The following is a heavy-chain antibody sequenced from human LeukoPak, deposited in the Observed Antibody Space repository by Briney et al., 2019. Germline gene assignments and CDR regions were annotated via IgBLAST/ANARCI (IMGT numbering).Heavy chain of an antibody. V-gene: IGHV3-23*01. CDR3: AKGFTSTALFDY. CDR2: VSGSGEST. CDR1: GFPFSSHA. Sequence: GGSLKLSCAASGFPFSSHAMNWVRQAPGRGLEWVSGVSGSGESTYYADSVKGRFTISSDNSKQMLYLQMNSLGAEDTAVYYCAKGFTSTALFDYWGQGTLVTVSS. J-gene: IGHJ4*02. D-gene: IGHD5-18*01.